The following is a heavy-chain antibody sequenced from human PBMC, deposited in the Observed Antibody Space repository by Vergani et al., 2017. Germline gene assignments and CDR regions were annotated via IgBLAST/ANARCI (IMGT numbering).Heavy chain of an antibody. Sequence: EVQLVESGGGLVPPGRSLRLSCAASGFSFGDYAMTWVRQAPGKGLEWVAFIRNKAYGGTTEYAASVKGRFTISRDDSKRLAYLQLSGLKTEDTAVYFCSKGHGYRFGYSDYWGQGTLVTVSS. V-gene: IGHV3-49*04. CDR1: GFSFGDYA. CDR3: SKGHGYRFGYSDY. J-gene: IGHJ4*02. CDR2: IRNKAYGGTT. D-gene: IGHD5-18*01.